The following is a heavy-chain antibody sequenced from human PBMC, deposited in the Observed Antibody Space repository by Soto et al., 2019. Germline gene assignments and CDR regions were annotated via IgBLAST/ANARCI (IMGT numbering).Heavy chain of an antibody. CDR1: GFTFDDYA. CDR3: ASLPIAAAGTEGYYYMDV. Sequence: PGGSLRLSCAASGFTFDDYAMHWVRQALGKGLEWVSGISWNSGSIGYADSVKGRFTISRDNAKNSLYLQMNSLRAEDTALYYCASLPIAAAGTEGYYYMDVWGKGTTVTVSS. CDR2: ISWNSGSI. D-gene: IGHD6-13*01. V-gene: IGHV3-9*01. J-gene: IGHJ6*03.